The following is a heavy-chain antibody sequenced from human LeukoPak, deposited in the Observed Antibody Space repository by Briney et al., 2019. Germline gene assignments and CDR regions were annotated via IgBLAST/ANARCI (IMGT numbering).Heavy chain of an antibody. CDR3: ARVGVLDAAMPIYYFDY. D-gene: IGHD5-18*01. V-gene: IGHV4-34*01. Sequence: SETLSLTCAVYGGSFSGYYWSWIRQPPGKGLEWIGEINHSGSTNYSPSLKSRVTISVDTSKNQFSLKLSSVTAADTAVYYCARVGVLDAAMPIYYFDYWGQGTLVTVSS. J-gene: IGHJ4*02. CDR2: INHSGST. CDR1: GGSFSGYY.